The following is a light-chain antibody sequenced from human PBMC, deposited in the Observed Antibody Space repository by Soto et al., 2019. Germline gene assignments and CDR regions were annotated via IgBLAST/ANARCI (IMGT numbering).Light chain of an antibody. V-gene: IGLV2-14*01. J-gene: IGLJ3*02. CDR1: SSDVGGYNY. CDR3: SSYTSSSTLWV. CDR2: EVS. Sequence: QSALTQPASVSGSPGQSITISCTGTSSDVGGYNYVSWYQQHPGKPPKLMIYEVSNRPSGVSNRFSGSKSGNTASLTIPGRQAEDEADYYCSSYTSSSTLWVFGGGTKLTVL.